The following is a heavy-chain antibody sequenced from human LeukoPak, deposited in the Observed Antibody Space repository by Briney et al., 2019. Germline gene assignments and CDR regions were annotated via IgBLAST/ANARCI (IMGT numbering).Heavy chain of an antibody. CDR1: GGSISSGGYY. V-gene: IGHV4-31*03. D-gene: IGHD3-22*01. CDR3: ARVIGYYDSSGYSLLSYYYGMDV. J-gene: IGHJ6*02. CDR2: IYYSGST. Sequence: SETLSLTCTVSGGSISSGGYYWSWIRQHPGKGLEWIGYIYYSGSTYYNPSLKSRVTISVDTSKNQFSLKLSSVTAADTAVYYCARVIGYYDSSGYSLLSYYYGMDVWGQGTTVTVSS.